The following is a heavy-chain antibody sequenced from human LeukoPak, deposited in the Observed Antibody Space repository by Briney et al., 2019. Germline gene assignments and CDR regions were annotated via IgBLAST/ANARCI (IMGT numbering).Heavy chain of an antibody. V-gene: IGHV3-7*01. CDR1: GFTFSSYW. Sequence: GGSLRLSCAASGFTFSSYWMNWVRQAPGKGLEWVANIKQDGSETYYVDSVKGRFTISRDNAKNSLYLQMNSLRAEDTAVYYCARHKRGYYSPFDTWGQGTMVTVSS. CDR3: ARHKRGYYSPFDT. D-gene: IGHD3-10*01. J-gene: IGHJ3*02. CDR2: IKQDGSET.